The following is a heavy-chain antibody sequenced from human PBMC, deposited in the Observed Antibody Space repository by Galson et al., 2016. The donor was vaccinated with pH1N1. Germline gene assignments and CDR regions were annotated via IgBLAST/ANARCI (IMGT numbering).Heavy chain of an antibody. CDR1: GYSLTELS. V-gene: IGHV1-24*01. J-gene: IGHJ6*02. CDR2: LDPAIGET. Sequence: SVKVSCKVSGYSLTELSMHWVRLAPGKGLEWMGGLDPAIGETGYAQKFQGRITMTEDTSTDTAYMKLSSLTSEDTAIYYCASDYPNHLPKYYYGIDVWGQGTTVIVSS. CDR3: ASDYPNHLPKYYYGIDV.